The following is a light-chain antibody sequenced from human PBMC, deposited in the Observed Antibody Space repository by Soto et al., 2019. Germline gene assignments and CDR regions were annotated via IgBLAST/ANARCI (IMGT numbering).Light chain of an antibody. J-gene: IGLJ1*01. CDR1: SSDVGGYNY. CDR3: SSYTSSSTRLYV. V-gene: IGLV2-14*01. Sequence: QSALTQPASVSGSPGQSITISCTGTSSDVGGYNYVSWYHQHPGKAPKLMIYEVSNRPSGVSNRFSGSKSGNTASLTISGLQAEDEADYYCSSYTSSSTRLYVFGTGTKVTV. CDR2: EVS.